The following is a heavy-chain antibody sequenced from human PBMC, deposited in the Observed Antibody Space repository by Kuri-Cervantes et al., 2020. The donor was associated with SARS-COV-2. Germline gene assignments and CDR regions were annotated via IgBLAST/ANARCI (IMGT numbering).Heavy chain of an antibody. CDR1: GFTFSYYY. CDR2: ISYSGTYT. J-gene: IGHJ4*02. D-gene: IGHD4-17*01. Sequence: GESLKISCAASGFTFSYYYMSWIRQAPGKGLEWISYISYSGTYTKSTDSVKGRFSVARYNTENSLVLQMDSLRAEDTAIYYWARDSAWANGDNSYYFDYWGQGTLVTVSS. V-gene: IGHV3-11*05. CDR3: ARDSAWANGDNSYYFDY.